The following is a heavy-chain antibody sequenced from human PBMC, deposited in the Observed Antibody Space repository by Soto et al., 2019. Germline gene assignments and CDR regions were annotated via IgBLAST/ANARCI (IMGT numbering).Heavy chain of an antibody. CDR1: GFTFSSYS. J-gene: IGHJ4*02. V-gene: IGHV3-48*02. CDR3: ARDAGYGDPVVYYFDY. Sequence: PGGSLRLSCAASGFTFSSYSMNWVRQAPGKGLEWVSYISSSSSTIYYADSVKGRFTISRDNAKNSLYLQMNSLRDEDTAVYYCARDAGYGDPVVYYFDYWGQGTLVTVSS. D-gene: IGHD4-17*01. CDR2: ISSSSSTI.